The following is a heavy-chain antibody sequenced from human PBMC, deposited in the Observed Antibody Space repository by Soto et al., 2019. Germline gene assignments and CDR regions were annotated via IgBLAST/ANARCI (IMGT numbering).Heavy chain of an antibody. Sequence: EVQLVESGGGLVKPGGSLRLSWVGSGFTFIDAWISWVRQAPGKGLEWVGRLKSETDGGTADYAAPVEGRFNISRDDSKNTLYLQMNSLKSEDTAVYYCMTAPGLNVLFWGQGALVTVSS. D-gene: IGHD3-16*01. CDR2: LKSETDGGTA. CDR3: MTAPGLNVLF. V-gene: IGHV3-15*01. J-gene: IGHJ4*02. CDR1: GFTFIDAW.